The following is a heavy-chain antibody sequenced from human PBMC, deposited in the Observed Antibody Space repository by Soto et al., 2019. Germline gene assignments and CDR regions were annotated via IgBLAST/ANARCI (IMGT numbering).Heavy chain of an antibody. Sequence: GASVKVSCKASGGTFSSYATSWVRQAPGQGLEWMGGIIPIFGTANYAQKFQGRVTITADESTSTAYMELSSLRSEDTAVYYCARSEGVAVVAATGFDPWGQGPLVTVSS. V-gene: IGHV1-69*13. J-gene: IGHJ5*02. D-gene: IGHD2-15*01. CDR1: GGTFSSYA. CDR3: ARSEGVAVVAATGFDP. CDR2: IIPIFGTA.